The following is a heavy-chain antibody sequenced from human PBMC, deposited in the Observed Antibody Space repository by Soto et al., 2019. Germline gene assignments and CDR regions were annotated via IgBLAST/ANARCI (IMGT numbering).Heavy chain of an antibody. V-gene: IGHV3-48*02. D-gene: IGHD6-19*01. CDR2: ITSDTNTI. Sequence: EVQLVESGGDLVRPGGSLRLSCAASGFPFSIYSMNWVRQAPGKGLEWFSYITSDTNTIKYTDSVKGRFTISRDNAKSSLFLQMNSLREEDTAVYFCARSVEGHFDFWGQGTVVTVSS. J-gene: IGHJ4*02. CDR3: ARSVEGHFDF. CDR1: GFPFSIYS.